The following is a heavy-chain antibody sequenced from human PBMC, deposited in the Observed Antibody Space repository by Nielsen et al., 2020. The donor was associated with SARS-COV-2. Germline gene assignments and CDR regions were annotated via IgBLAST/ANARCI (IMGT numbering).Heavy chain of an antibody. CDR2: IKQDGSES. J-gene: IGHJ6*02. Sequence: GESLKISCAGSGFTFSHYRMSWVRQAPGKGLEWVAKIKQDGSESYHVDSVKGRFTISRDNARNILYLQMNSLRAEDTAVYYCARTPPQPHYHYHYGMDVWGQGTTVTVSS. CDR1: GFTFSHYR. V-gene: IGHV3-7*03. CDR3: ARTPPQPHYHYHYGMDV.